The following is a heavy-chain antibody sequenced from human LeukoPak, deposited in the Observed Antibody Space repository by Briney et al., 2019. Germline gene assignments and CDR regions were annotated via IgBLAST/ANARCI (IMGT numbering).Heavy chain of an antibody. CDR2: IYYSGST. Sequence: SQTLSLTCTVSGGSISSGDYYWSWIRQHPGKGLEWIGYIYYSGSTYYNPSLKSRVTISVDTSKNQFSLKLSSVTAADTAVYYCARVIVVVVAATRAYYFDYWGQGTLVTVSS. D-gene: IGHD2-15*01. CDR3: ARVIVVVVAATRAYYFDY. V-gene: IGHV4-31*03. CDR1: GGSISSGDYY. J-gene: IGHJ4*02.